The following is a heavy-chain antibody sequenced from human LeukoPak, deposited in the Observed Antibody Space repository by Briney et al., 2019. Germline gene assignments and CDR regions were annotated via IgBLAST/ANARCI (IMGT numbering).Heavy chain of an antibody. Sequence: SVKVSCKASGGTFSSYAISWVRQAPGRGLEWMGGIIPIFGTANYAQRFQGRVTITADESTSTAYMELSSLRSEDTAVYYCARAINWNDVANWFDPWGQGTLVTVSS. CDR3: ARAINWNDVANWFDP. D-gene: IGHD1-20*01. V-gene: IGHV1-69*01. CDR2: IIPIFGTA. CDR1: GGTFSSYA. J-gene: IGHJ5*02.